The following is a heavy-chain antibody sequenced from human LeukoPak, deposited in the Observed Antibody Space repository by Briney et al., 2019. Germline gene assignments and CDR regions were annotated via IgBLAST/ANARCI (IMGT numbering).Heavy chain of an antibody. J-gene: IGHJ4*02. V-gene: IGHV3-53*01. CDR2: IYSGGST. CDR3: AAVVTATFFDY. Sequence: GGSLRLSCAASGFTVSSNYMSWVRQAPGKGLEWVSVIYSGGSTYYADSVKGRFTISRDNSKNTLYLQMNSLTAEDTAVYYCAAVVTATFFDYWGQGTLVTVSS. D-gene: IGHD2-21*02. CDR1: GFTVSSNY.